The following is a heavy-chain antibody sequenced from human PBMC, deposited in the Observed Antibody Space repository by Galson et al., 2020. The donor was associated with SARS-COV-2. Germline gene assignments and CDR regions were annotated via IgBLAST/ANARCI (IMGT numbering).Heavy chain of an antibody. Sequence: GESLKISCAASGFTFSSSGMHWVRQAPGKGLEWVAVIWYDGSNKYYADSVKGRFTISRDNSKNTLYLQMNSLRAEDTAVYYCAQQRDYYYYGIDVWGQGTTVTVSS. V-gene: IGHV3-33*01. J-gene: IGHJ6*02. CDR1: GFTFSSSG. CDR3: AQQRDYYYYGIDV. CDR2: IWYDGSNK. D-gene: IGHD6-13*01.